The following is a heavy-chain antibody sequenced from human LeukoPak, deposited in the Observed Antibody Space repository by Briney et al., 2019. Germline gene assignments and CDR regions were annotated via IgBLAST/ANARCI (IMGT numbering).Heavy chain of an antibody. CDR2: VSTYSSYI. V-gene: IGHV3-21*01. CDR1: GFTFNSYS. Sequence: GGSLRLSCAASGFTFNSYSMNWVRQAPGKGLEWVSSVSTYSSYIYYADSVKDRCTISRDNAKNSLYLQMNSLRAEDTAVYYCAKFNRQYCSSISCYGGFDYWGQGTLVTVSS. J-gene: IGHJ4*02. D-gene: IGHD2-2*01. CDR3: AKFNRQYCSSISCYGGFDY.